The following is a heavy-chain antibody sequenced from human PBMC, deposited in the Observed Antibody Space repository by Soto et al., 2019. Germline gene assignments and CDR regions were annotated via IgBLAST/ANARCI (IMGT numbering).Heavy chain of an antibody. D-gene: IGHD1-26*01. CDR2: IIPIFGTA. Sequence: QVQLVQSGAEVKKPGSSVKVSCKASGGTFSSYSINWVRQAPGQGLEWMGEIIPIFGTANYAQKFQGRVTITADESTSTGYMELSSLRSEDTAVYYCARDGGRHSGGIDYWGQGNLVTGSS. CDR3: ARDGGRHSGGIDY. V-gene: IGHV1-69*01. J-gene: IGHJ4*02. CDR1: GGTFSSYS.